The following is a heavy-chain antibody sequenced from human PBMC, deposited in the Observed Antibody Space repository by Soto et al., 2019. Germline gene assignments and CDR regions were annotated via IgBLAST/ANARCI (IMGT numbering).Heavy chain of an antibody. J-gene: IGHJ6*02. CDR3: ARLPPANYDILTGYYPNYGMDV. V-gene: IGHV5-51*01. CDR1: GYSFTSCW. D-gene: IGHD3-9*01. Sequence: PGESLKISCKGSGYSFTSCWIGWVRQMPGKGLEWMGIIYPGDPDTRYSPSFQGQVTISADKSISTAYLQWSSLKASDTAMYYCARLPPANYDILTGYYPNYGMDVWGQGTTVTVSS. CDR2: IYPGDPDT.